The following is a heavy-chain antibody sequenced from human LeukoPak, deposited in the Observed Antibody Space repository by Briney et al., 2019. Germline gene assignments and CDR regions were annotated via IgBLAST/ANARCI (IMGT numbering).Heavy chain of an antibody. Sequence: GGSLRLSCAASGFTFSSYVMHWVRQAPGKGLEWVAVIWYDGSNKYYADSVKGRFTISRDNSKNTLYLQMNSLRAEDTAVYYCARDRGTFTSLDYWGQGTLVTVSS. V-gene: IGHV3-33*01. CDR3: ARDRGTFTSLDY. CDR2: IWYDGSNK. CDR1: GFTFSSYV. D-gene: IGHD3-10*01. J-gene: IGHJ4*02.